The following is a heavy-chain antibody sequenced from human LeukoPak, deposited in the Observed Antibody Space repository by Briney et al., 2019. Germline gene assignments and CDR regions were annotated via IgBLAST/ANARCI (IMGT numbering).Heavy chain of an antibody. J-gene: IGHJ4*02. CDR1: GYTFTSYD. D-gene: IGHD3-9*01. CDR3: ARVTYYDILTGGYYFDH. CDR2: MNPNSGNT. V-gene: IGHV1-8*01. Sequence: ASVKVSCKASGYTFTSYDINWVRQATGQGLEWMGWMNPNSGNTGYAQKFQGRVTMTRNTSISTAYMELSSLRSEDTAVYYCARVTYYDILTGGYYFDHWGQGTLVTVSS.